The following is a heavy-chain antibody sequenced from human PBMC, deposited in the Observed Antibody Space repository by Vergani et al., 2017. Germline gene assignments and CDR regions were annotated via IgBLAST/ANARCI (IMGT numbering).Heavy chain of an antibody. V-gene: IGHV7-4-1*02. CDR1: GYTFTAYY. J-gene: IGHJ3*02. CDR2: INTNTGNP. D-gene: IGHD2-2*01. Sequence: QVRLVQSGAEVKKPGASVKVSCKASGYTFTAYYIHWVRQAPGQGLEWMGWINTNTGNPTYAQGFTGRFVFSLDTSVSTAYLQISSLKAEDTAVYYCASAYCSSTSCHDAFDIWGQGTMVTVSS. CDR3: ASAYCSSTSCHDAFDI.